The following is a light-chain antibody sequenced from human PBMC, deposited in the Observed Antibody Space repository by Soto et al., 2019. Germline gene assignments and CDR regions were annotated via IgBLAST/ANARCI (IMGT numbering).Light chain of an antibody. CDR2: ATS. V-gene: IGKV1-39*01. CDR1: QSISLF. J-gene: IGKJ1*01. CDR3: QQSYNNPWT. Sequence: IQLTQSPSSLSASVGDRVTITGRASQSISLFLNWYQQPTGKLPKILIYATSNLQRGVASRFSGSGSETDFTLTISSLQPEDFATYYCQQSYNNPWTFGQGTKVDIK.